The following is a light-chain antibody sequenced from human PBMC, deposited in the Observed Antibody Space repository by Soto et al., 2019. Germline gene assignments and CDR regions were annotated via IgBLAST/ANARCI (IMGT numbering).Light chain of an antibody. J-gene: IGKJ4*01. CDR1: QSISTN. V-gene: IGKV3-15*01. CDR3: QQYNNWPLT. Sequence: EVLMTQSPATLSVSPGDGVTLSCRASQSISTNLAWYQQRPGHPPRLLIYAASTRATGIPARFSGSGSGTEFTVTISGLQSEDFAVYYCQQYNNWPLTFGGGTNVEIK. CDR2: AAS.